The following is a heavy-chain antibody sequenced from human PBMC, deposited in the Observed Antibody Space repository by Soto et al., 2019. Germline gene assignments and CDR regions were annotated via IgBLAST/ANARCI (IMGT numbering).Heavy chain of an antibody. CDR2: IYSGGST. Sequence: GGSLRLSCAASGFIVSNNYMAWVRQASGKGLEWVSIIYSGGSTYYADSVKGRFTISRDNSKNTLYLQMNSLTPEDAAVYYCARDHYDFSGQLFYWGQGTLVTVSS. CDR1: GFIVSNNY. D-gene: IGHD3-22*01. V-gene: IGHV3-53*05. CDR3: ARDHYDFSGQLFY. J-gene: IGHJ4*02.